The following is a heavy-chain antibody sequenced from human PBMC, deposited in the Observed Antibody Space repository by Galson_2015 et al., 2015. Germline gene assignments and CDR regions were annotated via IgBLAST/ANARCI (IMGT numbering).Heavy chain of an antibody. J-gene: IGHJ6*02. CDR2: IWYDGSNK. CDR1: GFTFSSYG. D-gene: IGHD2-2*01. Sequence: SLRLSCAASGFTFSSYGMHWVRQAPGKGLEWVAVIWYDGSNKYYADSVKGRFTISRDNSKNTLYLQMNSLRAEDTAVYYCARDGGGDCSSTSCLDYYYYGMDVWGQGPRSPSP. V-gene: IGHV3-33*01. CDR3: ARDGGGDCSSTSCLDYYYYGMDV.